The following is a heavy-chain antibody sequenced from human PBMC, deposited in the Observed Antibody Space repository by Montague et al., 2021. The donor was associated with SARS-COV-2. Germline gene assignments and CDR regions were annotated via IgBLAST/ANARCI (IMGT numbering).Heavy chain of an antibody. D-gene: IGHD2-15*01. Sequence: SETLSLTCTVYVDSGIAGHWPRMRQPPGKVQAPPGYVYYSGRGSYNSSLKSRVTISVDTSKNQVSLNLRSVTAADTAVYFCVRADRRDPDTPRLYYYKGMDLWGQGTTVTVSS. CDR3: VRADRRDPDTPRLYYYKGMDL. V-gene: IGHV4-59*02. CDR1: VDSGIAGH. J-gene: IGHJ6*02. CDR2: VYYSGRG.